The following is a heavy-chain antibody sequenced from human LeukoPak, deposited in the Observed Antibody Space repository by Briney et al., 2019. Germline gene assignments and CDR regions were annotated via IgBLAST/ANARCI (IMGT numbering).Heavy chain of an antibody. CDR2: IYYSGST. Sequence: SETLSLTCTVSGGSISGYYRSWIRQPPGKGLEWIGHIYYSGSTNYNPSLKSRVTISVDTSKNQFSLKLSSVTAADTAVYYCARQVGYSGGWYIYWGQGTLVTVSS. D-gene: IGHD6-19*01. V-gene: IGHV4-59*08. J-gene: IGHJ4*02. CDR3: ARQVGYSGGWYIY. CDR1: GGSISGYY.